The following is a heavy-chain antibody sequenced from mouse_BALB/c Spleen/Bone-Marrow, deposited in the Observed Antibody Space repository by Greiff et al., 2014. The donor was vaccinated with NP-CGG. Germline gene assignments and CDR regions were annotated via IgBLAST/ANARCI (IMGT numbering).Heavy chain of an antibody. CDR2: ISSGSSTI. J-gene: IGHJ2*01. Sequence: EVQVVESGGGLVQPGGSRKLSCAASGFTFSSFGTHWVRQAPEKGLEWVAYISSGSSTIYYADTVMGRFTISRDNPKNTLFLQMTSLRSEDTAMYYCARSGSSSGYFDYWGQGTTLTVSS. CDR3: ARSGSSSGYFDY. V-gene: IGHV5-17*02. CDR1: GFTFSSFG. D-gene: IGHD1-1*01.